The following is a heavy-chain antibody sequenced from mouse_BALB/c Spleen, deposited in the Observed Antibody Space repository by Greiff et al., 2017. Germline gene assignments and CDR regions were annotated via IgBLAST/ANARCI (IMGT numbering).Heavy chain of an antibody. D-gene: IGHD2-4*01. V-gene: IGHV1S81*02. J-gene: IGHJ4*01. Sequence: QVQLQQSGAELVKPGASVKLSCTASGFNIKDTYMHWVKQRPGQGLEWIGEINPSNGRTNYNEKFKSKATLTVDKSSSTAYMQLSSLTSEDSAVYYCARSRDYDEGYAMDYWGQGTSVTVSS. CDR2: INPSNGRT. CDR1: GFNIKDTY. CDR3: ARSRDYDEGYAMDY.